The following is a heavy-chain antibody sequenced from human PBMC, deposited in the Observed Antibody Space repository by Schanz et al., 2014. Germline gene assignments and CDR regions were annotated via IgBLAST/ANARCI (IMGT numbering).Heavy chain of an antibody. CDR1: GFTFRDYQ. J-gene: IGHJ4*02. CDR2: ITSGSAK. V-gene: IGHV3-11*04. D-gene: IGHD1-26*01. CDR3: AREVGGSFGQHY. Sequence: QVQLVESGGGLVKPGGSLRLSCTASGFTFRDYQMTWIRQAPGKGLEWVSYITSGSAKFYADSVKGRFTISRDNAKNLMYLHLNSLRAEDTAVYYCAREVGGSFGQHYWGQGALVTVSS.